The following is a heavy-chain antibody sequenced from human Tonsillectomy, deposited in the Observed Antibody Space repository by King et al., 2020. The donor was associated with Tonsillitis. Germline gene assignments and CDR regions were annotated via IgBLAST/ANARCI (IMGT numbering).Heavy chain of an antibody. J-gene: IGHJ6*03. V-gene: IGHV1-69*01. CDR1: GGTFSTYA. CDR3: ARVLPNYGDPESYYYYRDV. CDR2: IIPMFGSA. D-gene: IGHD4-17*01. Sequence: VQLVESGAEVKKPGSSVKVSCKASGGTFSTYAISWVRQAPGQGLEWMGGIIPMFGSANYAQKFQGRVTITADEFTSTAYMELSSLRSADTAVYYCARVLPNYGDPESYYYYRDVWGKGTTVTVPS.